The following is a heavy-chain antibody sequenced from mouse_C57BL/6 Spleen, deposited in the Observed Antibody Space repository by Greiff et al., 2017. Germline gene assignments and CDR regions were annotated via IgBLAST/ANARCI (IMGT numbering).Heavy chain of an antibody. CDR3: ARRRLTAYYAMDY. CDR2: ISSGSSTI. J-gene: IGHJ4*01. D-gene: IGHD1-2*01. CDR1: GFTFSDYG. Sequence: EVKVVESGGGLVKPGGSLKLSCAASGFTFSDYGMHWVRQAPEKGLEWVAYISSGSSTIYYADTVKGRFTISRDNAKNTLFRQMTSLRSEDTAMYYCARRRLTAYYAMDYGGQGTSVTVSS. V-gene: IGHV5-17*01.